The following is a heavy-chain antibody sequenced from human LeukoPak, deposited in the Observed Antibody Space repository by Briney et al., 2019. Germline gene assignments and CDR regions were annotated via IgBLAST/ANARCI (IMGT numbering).Heavy chain of an antibody. CDR3: AKAPHCPNDVCRYFDY. Sequence: GGSLRLSCAASGFTFTTYPLSWVRQAPGKGLEWVSAISASGGGTYYADSVKGRFTISRDNSRSTVFLQMSSLRAEDTAVYYCAKAPHCPNDVCRYFDYWGQGILVTVSS. CDR2: ISASGGGT. V-gene: IGHV3-23*01. J-gene: IGHJ4*02. CDR1: GFTFTTYP. D-gene: IGHD2-8*01.